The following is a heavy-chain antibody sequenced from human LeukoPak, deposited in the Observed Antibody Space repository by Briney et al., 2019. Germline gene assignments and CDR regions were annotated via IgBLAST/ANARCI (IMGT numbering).Heavy chain of an antibody. J-gene: IGHJ3*02. CDR2: IGSKGDGHAT. V-gene: IGHV3-73*01. CDR3: TSGETVVIRNDVSDI. CDR1: GLTSSDFA. D-gene: IGHD4-23*01. Sequence: PGGSLDFSGPASGLTSSDFAILWFRQASGKGLNWFARIGSKGDGHATAYAASVQGRFALSRDDSKNTAYLQMNSLGTDDTAVYYCTSGETVVIRNDVSDIWGQGTMVTVSS.